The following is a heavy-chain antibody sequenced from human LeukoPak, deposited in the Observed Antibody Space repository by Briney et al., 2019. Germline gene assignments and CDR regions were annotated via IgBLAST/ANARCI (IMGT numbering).Heavy chain of an antibody. J-gene: IGHJ4*02. D-gene: IGHD3-3*01. CDR1: GYTFTSYY. Sequence: ASVKVSCKASGYTFTSYYMHWVRQAPGQGLEWMGWINPNSGGTSYAQKFQSRVTMTRNTSISTAYMDLSRLRSDDTAVYYCVRGGALYYDFWDWGQGTLVTVSS. CDR3: VRGGALYYDFWD. CDR2: INPNSGGT. V-gene: IGHV1-2*02.